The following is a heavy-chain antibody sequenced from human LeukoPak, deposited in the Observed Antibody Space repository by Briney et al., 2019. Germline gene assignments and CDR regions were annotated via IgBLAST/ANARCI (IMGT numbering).Heavy chain of an antibody. CDR1: GGSISSYY. D-gene: IGHD5-24*01. J-gene: IGHJ4*02. V-gene: IGHV4-59*01. CDR2: IYYSGST. CDR3: ARVRGGTYNHYFDY. Sequence: PSETLSLTCTVSGGSISSYYWSWIRQPPGKGLEWIGHIYYSGSTNYNPSLKSRVSISVDTSKNQFSLKLTSITAADTAVYYCARVRGGTYNHYFDYWGQGTLVTVSS.